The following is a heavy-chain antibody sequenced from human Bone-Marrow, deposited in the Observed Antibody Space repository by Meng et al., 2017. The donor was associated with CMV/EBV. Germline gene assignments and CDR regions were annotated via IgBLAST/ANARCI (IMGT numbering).Heavy chain of an antibody. CDR3: TRPGTGGY. D-gene: IGHD3/OR15-3a*01. CDR1: GFTFSSYS. J-gene: IGHJ4*02. Sequence: GESLKISCAASGFTFSSYSMNWVRQASGKGLEWVGRIRSKANSYATAYAASVKGRFTISRDDSKNTAYLQMNSLKTEDTAVYYCTRPGTGGYWGQGTLVAVSS. V-gene: IGHV3-73*01. CDR2: IRSKANSYAT.